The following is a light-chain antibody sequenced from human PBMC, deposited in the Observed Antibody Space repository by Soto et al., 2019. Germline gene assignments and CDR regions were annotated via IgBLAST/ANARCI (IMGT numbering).Light chain of an antibody. J-gene: IGKJ1*01. CDR1: QSIFRS. V-gene: IGKV1-5*01. CDR2: DAS. CDR3: QQYNSYPWT. Sequence: DIQMTQSPSTLSASVGDRVTITCRASQSIFRSLAWYQQKPGKAPNLLIYDASSLESGVPSRFSGSGSGADFTLSISSLQPADFATYYCQQYNSYPWTFGQGTKVEIK.